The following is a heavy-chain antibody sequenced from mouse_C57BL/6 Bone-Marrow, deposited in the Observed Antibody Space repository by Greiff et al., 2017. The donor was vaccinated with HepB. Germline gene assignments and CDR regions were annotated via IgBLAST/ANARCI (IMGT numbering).Heavy chain of an antibody. CDR3: ARLGGSSSSYWYFDV. Sequence: EVKLVESGGGLVQPGGSLKLSCAASGFTFSDYYMYWVRQTPEKRLEWVAYISNGGGSTYYPDTVKGRFTISRDNAKNTLYLQMSRLKSEDTAMYYCARLGGSSSSYWYFDVWGTGTTVTVSS. CDR1: GFTFSDYY. D-gene: IGHD1-1*01. CDR2: ISNGGGST. V-gene: IGHV5-12*01. J-gene: IGHJ1*03.